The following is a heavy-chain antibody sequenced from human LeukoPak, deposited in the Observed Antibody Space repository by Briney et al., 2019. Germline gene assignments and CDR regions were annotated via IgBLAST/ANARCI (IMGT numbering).Heavy chain of an antibody. J-gene: IGHJ6*03. CDR2: IYYRRST. Sequence: SETLSLTCTVSGGSISSYYGSWIRQPPGKGLEWIGYIYYRRSTNYNPSLKSRVTISVDTSKNQFSLKLSSVTAADTAVYYCARSYYDSSGYYPQNYYYMDVWGKGTTVTVSS. CDR3: ARSYYDSSGYYPQNYYYMDV. D-gene: IGHD3-22*01. V-gene: IGHV4-59*08. CDR1: GGSISSYY.